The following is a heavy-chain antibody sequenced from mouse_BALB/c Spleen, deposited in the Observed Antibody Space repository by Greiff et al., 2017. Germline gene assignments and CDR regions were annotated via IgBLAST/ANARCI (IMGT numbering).Heavy chain of an antibody. V-gene: IGHV5-6-3*01. J-gene: IGHJ4*01. D-gene: IGHD1-1*01. CDR2: INSNGGST. Sequence: EVQRVESGGGLVQPGGSLKLSCAASGFTFSSYGMSWVRQTPDKRLELVATINSNGGSTYYPDSVKGRFTISRDNAKNTLYLQMSSLKSEDTAMYYCARAIRAMDYWGQGTSVTVSS. CDR3: ARAIRAMDY. CDR1: GFTFSSYG.